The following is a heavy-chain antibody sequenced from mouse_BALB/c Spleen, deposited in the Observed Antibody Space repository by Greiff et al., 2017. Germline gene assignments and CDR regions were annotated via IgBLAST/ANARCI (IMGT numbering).Heavy chain of an antibody. V-gene: IGHV1-4*01. Sequence: VKLVESGAELARPGASVKMSCKASGYTFTSYTMHWVKQRPGQGLEWIGYINPSSGFTNYNQKFKDKATLTADKSSSTAYMQLSSLTSEDSAVYYCARDYGSVFAYWGQGTLVTVSA. CDR1: GYTFTSYT. CDR3: ARDYGSVFAY. CDR2: INPSSGFT. J-gene: IGHJ3*01. D-gene: IGHD1-1*01.